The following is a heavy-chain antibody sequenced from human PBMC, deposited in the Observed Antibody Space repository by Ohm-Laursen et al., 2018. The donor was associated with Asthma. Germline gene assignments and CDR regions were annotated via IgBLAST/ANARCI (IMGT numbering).Heavy chain of an antibody. CDR3: ARDIGSYDYGDYYYYYGMDV. Sequence: SLRLSCSASGFIFDEYAMHWVRQAPGKGLEWVSTISGSAGSTYYADSVKGRFTNSRDNSKNTLYLQMNSLRAEDTAVYYCARDIGSYDYGDYYYYYGMDVWGQGTTVTVSS. V-gene: IGHV3-23*01. J-gene: IGHJ6*02. CDR1: GFIFDEYA. CDR2: ISGSAGST. D-gene: IGHD4-17*01.